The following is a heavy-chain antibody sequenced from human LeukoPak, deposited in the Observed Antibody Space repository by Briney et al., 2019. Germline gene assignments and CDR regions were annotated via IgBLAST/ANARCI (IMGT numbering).Heavy chain of an antibody. J-gene: IGHJ6*03. CDR3: AELRRDCSGGSCYSGYYYYMDV. V-gene: IGHV4-4*07. Sequence: KPSETLSLTCTVSGGSISSYYWSWIRQPAGKGLEWIGRIYTSGSTNYNPSLKSRVTMSVDTSKNQFSLKLSSVTAADTAVYYCAELRRDCSGGSCYSGYYYYMDVWGKGTTVTVSS. D-gene: IGHD2-15*01. CDR1: GGSISSYY. CDR2: IYTSGST.